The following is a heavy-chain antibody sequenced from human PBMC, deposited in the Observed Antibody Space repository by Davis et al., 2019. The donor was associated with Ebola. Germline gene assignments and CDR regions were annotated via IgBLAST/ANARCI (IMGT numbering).Heavy chain of an antibody. CDR3: ARDIVVVVVPAAIPSQGHFDY. V-gene: IGHV3-53*05. CDR1: GFTVSSNY. Sequence: GESLKISCAASGFTVSSNYMSWVRQAPGKGLEWVSVIYSGGSTYYADSVKGRFTISRDNSKNTLYLQMNSLRAEDTAVYYCARDIVVVVVPAAIPSQGHFDYWGQGTLVTVSS. D-gene: IGHD2-2*01. J-gene: IGHJ4*02. CDR2: IYSGGST.